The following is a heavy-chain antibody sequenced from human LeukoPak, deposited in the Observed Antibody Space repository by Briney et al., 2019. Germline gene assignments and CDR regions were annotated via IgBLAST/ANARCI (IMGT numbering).Heavy chain of an antibody. D-gene: IGHD5-18*01. J-gene: IGHJ4*02. CDR1: GFTFSSYW. Sequence: GGSLRLSCAASGFTFSSYWMSWVRQAPGKGLEWVSAVSGSGGSTYYADSVKGRFTISRDNSKNTLYLQMNSLRAEDTAVYYCAKDTRKGEKWIQPAPFDYWGQGTLVTVSS. V-gene: IGHV3-23*01. CDR3: AKDTRKGEKWIQPAPFDY. CDR2: VSGSGGST.